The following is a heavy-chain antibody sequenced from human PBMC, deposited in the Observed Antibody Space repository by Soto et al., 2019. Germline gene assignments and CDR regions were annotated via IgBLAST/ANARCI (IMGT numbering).Heavy chain of an antibody. D-gene: IGHD6-13*01. V-gene: IGHV4-59*01. Sequence: SETLSLTCTVSGDSMSSNYWSWLRQPPGKGLEWIGYIYYGGATNYNPSLKSRVAISVDTSRNQFYLNLRSEDTAVYYCASVMRVSSSWPLYYYYGMDVWGQGTTVTVSS. CDR2: IYYGGAT. CDR1: GDSMSSNY. J-gene: IGHJ6*02. CDR3: ASVMRVSSSWPLYYYYGMDV.